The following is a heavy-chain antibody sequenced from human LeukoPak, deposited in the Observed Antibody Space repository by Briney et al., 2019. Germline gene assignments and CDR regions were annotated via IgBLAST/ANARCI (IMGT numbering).Heavy chain of an antibody. D-gene: IGHD3-10*01. CDR1: GYTFTSYD. Sequence: ASVKVSCKASGYTFTSYDINWVRQATGQGLEWMGWMNPNSGNTGYAQKFQGRVTITADESTSTAYMELSSLRSEDTAVYYCARGYYYGSGSYDPPYYFDYWGQGTLVTVSS. CDR3: ARGYYYGSGSYDPPYYFDY. CDR2: MNPNSGNT. V-gene: IGHV1-8*03. J-gene: IGHJ4*02.